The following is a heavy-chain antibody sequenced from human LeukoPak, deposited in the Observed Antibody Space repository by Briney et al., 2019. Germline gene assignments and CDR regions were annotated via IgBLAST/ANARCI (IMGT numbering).Heavy chain of an antibody. J-gene: IGHJ4*02. CDR1: GFTFSRYG. V-gene: IGHV3-33*01. CDR3: ARDYLTAQWLLSGGDY. CDR2: IWYDGSNK. Sequence: GGSLRLSCAASGFTFSRYGMHWVRQAPGKGLEWVAVIWYDGSNKDYADSVKGRSTISRDNAKNSLSLQMNSLRAEDTAVYYCARDYLTAQWLLSGGDYWGQGTLVTVSS. D-gene: IGHD5-12*01.